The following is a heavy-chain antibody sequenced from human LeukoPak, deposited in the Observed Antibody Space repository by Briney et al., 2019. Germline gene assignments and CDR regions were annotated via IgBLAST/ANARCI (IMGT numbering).Heavy chain of an antibody. D-gene: IGHD6-6*01. V-gene: IGHV1-69*01. CDR2: IIPIFGTA. Sequence: GASVKVSCKASGGTFSSYAISWVRQAPGQGLEWMGGIIPIFGTANYAQKFQGRVTITADESTSTAYMELSSLRSEDTAVYYCARAPISYSSSSSGYFQHWGQGTLVTVSS. CDR1: GGTFSSYA. J-gene: IGHJ1*01. CDR3: ARAPISYSSSSSGYFQH.